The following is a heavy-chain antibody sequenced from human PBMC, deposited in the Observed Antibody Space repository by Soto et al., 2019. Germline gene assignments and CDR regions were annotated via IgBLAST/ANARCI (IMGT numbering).Heavy chain of an antibody. V-gene: IGHV1-3*01. CDR3: AWTTGYYVIEVY. J-gene: IGHJ4*02. Sequence: ASVKVSCKASGYTFTSYAMHWVRQAPGQRLEWMGWISAYNGNTNYAQKLQGRVTMTTDTSTSTAYMELSSLRSEDTAVYYCAWTTGYYVIEVYWGRGTLVTFS. CDR2: ISAYNGNT. CDR1: GYTFTSYA. D-gene: IGHD3-9*01.